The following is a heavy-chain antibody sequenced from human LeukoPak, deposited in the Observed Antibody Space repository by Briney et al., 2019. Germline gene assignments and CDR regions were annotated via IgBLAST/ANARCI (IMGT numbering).Heavy chain of an antibody. V-gene: IGHV3-7*03. D-gene: IGHD5-12*01. J-gene: IGHJ6*02. CDR3: ARGSGHDRVYYYGMDV. CDR2: IKQDGSEK. CDR1: GFTFGNYA. Sequence: PGGSLRLSCAASGFTFGNYAMSWVRQAPGKGLEWVANIKQDGSEKSYVDSVKGRFTISRDNTKNSLVLQMNSLRVEDTAIYYCARGSGHDRVYYYGMDVWGQGTTVTVSS.